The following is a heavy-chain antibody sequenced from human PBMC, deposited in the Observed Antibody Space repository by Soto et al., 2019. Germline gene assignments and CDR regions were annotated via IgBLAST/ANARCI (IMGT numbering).Heavy chain of an antibody. Sequence: GGSLRLSCAASGFTFSSYGMHWVRQAPGKGLEWVAVISYDGSNKYYADSVKGRFTISRDNSKNTLYLQMNSLRAEDTAVYYCAKVQYYGSGSYYEDDAFDIWGQGTMVT. CDR2: ISYDGSNK. V-gene: IGHV3-30*18. CDR3: AKVQYYGSGSYYEDDAFDI. CDR1: GFTFSSYG. D-gene: IGHD3-10*01. J-gene: IGHJ3*02.